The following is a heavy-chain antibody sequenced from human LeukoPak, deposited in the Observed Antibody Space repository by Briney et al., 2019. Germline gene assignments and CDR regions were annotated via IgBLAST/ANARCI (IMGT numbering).Heavy chain of an antibody. D-gene: IGHD4-23*01. Sequence: ASVKVSCKVSGYTLTELSMHWVRQAPGKGLEWMGGFDPEDGETIYAQKFQGRVTMTGDTSTSTAYMELRNLRSDDTAVYYCARVTGYYFDYWGQGTLVTVSS. J-gene: IGHJ4*02. V-gene: IGHV1-24*01. CDR1: GYTLTELS. CDR2: FDPEDGET. CDR3: ARVTGYYFDY.